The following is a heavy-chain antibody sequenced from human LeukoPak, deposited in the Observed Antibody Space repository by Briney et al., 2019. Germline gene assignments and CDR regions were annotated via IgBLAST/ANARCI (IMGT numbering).Heavy chain of an antibody. V-gene: IGHV3-23*01. Sequence: GGSLRLSCAASGFTFSSYAMSWVRQAPGKGLEWVSAISGSGGSTYYADSVKGRFTISRDNSKNTLYLQMNSLRAEDTAVYYCARDDAYGSGSCLGYWGQGTLVTVSS. D-gene: IGHD3-10*01. J-gene: IGHJ4*02. CDR2: ISGSGGST. CDR1: GFTFSSYA. CDR3: ARDDAYGSGSCLGY.